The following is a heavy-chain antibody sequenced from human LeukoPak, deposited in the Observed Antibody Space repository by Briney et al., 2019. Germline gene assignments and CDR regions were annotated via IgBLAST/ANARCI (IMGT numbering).Heavy chain of an antibody. CDR1: GASIKNYY. CDR3: AWDFQH. V-gene: IGHV4-4*07. D-gene: IGHD7-27*01. J-gene: IGHJ1*01. Sequence: SETLSLTCSVSGASIKNYYWSWIRQPAGKGLEWIGRIYTSGSTNYNPSLKSRVTISVDTSKNQFSLKLSSVTAADTAVYYCAWDFQHWGQGTLVTVSS. CDR2: IYTSGST.